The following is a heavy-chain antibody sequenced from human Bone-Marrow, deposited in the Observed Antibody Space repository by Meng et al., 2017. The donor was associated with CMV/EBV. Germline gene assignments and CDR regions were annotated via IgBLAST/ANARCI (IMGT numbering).Heavy chain of an antibody. CDR1: GFTLSNYA. J-gene: IGHJ5*02. CDR3: AKMGGSGSYNNWFDP. CDR2: TYSGGSST. D-gene: IGHD3-10*01. Sequence: SGFTLSNYAMSWVRQAPGKGLEWVSVTYSGGSSTYYADSVKGRFTISRDSSKNTLYLEMNSLRAEDTAVYYCAKMGGSGSYNNWFDPWGQGTLVTVSS. V-gene: IGHV3-23*03.